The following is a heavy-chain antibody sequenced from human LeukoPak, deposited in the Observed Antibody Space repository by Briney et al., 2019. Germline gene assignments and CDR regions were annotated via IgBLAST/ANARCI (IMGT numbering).Heavy chain of an antibody. CDR3: ARDNDRSGYHFRYFDL. CDR1: GGSISSSGYY. J-gene: IGHJ2*01. D-gene: IGHD3-22*01. CDR2: IYYSGST. V-gene: IGHV4-61*08. Sequence: PSETLSLTCTVSGGSISSSGYYWSWIRQPPGKGLEWIGYIYYSGSTDYNPSLKSRVTISVDSSKNQFSLKLSSVTAADTAVYYCARDNDRSGYHFRYFDLWGRGTLVTVSS.